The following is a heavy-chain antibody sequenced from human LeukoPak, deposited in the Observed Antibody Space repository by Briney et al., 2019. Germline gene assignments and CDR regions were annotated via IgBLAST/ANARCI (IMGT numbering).Heavy chain of an antibody. Sequence: GGSLRLSCAASGFTFSNYGMHWVRQAPGKGLEWVALIWYDGRTKFHADSVKGRLTISRDNSKNTLYLQMDSLRDEDTAVYYCAREWGRIAVAGGPGYWGQGSRVTVSS. CDR3: AREWGRIAVAGGPGY. J-gene: IGHJ4*02. CDR1: GFTFSNYG. CDR2: IWYDGRTK. V-gene: IGHV3-33*01. D-gene: IGHD6-19*01.